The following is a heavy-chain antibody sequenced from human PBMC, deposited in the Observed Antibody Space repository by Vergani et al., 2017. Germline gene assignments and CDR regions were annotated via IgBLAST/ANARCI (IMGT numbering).Heavy chain of an antibody. J-gene: IGHJ4*02. CDR2: ISYDGSNK. D-gene: IGHD1-1*01. Sequence: VQLVESGGGLVQPGGSLRLSCAASGFTFSSYWMSWVRQAPGKGLEWVAVISYDGSNKYYADSVKRRFTISRDNSKNKLYLQMNSLRAEDTAVYYCARDWRNWNDERFDYWGQGTLVTVSS. V-gene: IGHV3-30*03. CDR1: GFTFSSYW. CDR3: ARDWRNWNDERFDY.